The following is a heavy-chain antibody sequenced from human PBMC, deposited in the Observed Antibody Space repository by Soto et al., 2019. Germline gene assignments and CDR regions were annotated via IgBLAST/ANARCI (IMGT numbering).Heavy chain of an antibody. CDR2: ISYDGSNK. CDR1: GFTFSSYG. D-gene: IGHD3-3*01. J-gene: IGHJ6*02. CDR3: AKDDTDYDFWSGSLPPPTGMDV. V-gene: IGHV3-30*18. Sequence: ESGGGVVQPGRSLRLSCAASGFTFSSYGMHWVRQAPGKGLEWVAVISYDGSNKYYADSVKGRFTISRDNSKNTLYLQMNSLRAEDTAVYYCAKDDTDYDFWSGSLPPPTGMDVWGQGTTVTVSS.